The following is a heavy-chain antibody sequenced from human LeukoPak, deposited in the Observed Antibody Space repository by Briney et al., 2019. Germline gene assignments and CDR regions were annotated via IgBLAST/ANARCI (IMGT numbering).Heavy chain of an antibody. CDR3: ARDTTDSWFDP. CDR1: GGTFSSYA. D-gene: IGHD1-1*01. J-gene: IGHJ5*02. Sequence: SVKVSCKASGGTFSSYAISGVRQAPGQGLAWMGGIIPIFGTANYAHKFQGRVTITADKSTSTAYMELSSLRSEDTAVYYCARDTTDSWFDPWGQGTLVTVSS. V-gene: IGHV1-69*06. CDR2: IIPIFGTA.